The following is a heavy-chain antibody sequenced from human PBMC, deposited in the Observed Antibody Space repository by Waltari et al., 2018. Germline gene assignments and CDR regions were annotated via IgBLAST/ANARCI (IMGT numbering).Heavy chain of an antibody. CDR2: IIPIFGTA. J-gene: IGHJ5*02. D-gene: IGHD2-2*02. V-gene: IGHV1-69*01. CDR3: ARSKDIVVVPAATPHNWFDP. Sequence: QVQLVQSGAEVKKPGSSVTVSCKASGGTFSSYAISWVRQAPGQGLGGMGEIIPIFGTANYAQKFQGRVTITADESTSTAYMELSSLRSEDTAVYYCARSKDIVVVPAATPHNWFDPWGQGTLVTVSS. CDR1: GGTFSSYA.